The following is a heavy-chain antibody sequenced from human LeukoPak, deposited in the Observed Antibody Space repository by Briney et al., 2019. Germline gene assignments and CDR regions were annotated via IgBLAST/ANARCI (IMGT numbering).Heavy chain of an antibody. CDR2: LYSGGST. Sequence: GGSLRLSCAASGVTGNCNYNNLGPQAPGKGLELVSVLYSGGSTFYADSVKGRFTISRHNSENTLYLQMNSLRAEDTAVYYCARSAWLDYWGQGTLVTVSS. J-gene: IGHJ4*02. CDR3: ARSAWLDY. CDR1: GVTGNCNY. V-gene: IGHV3-53*04.